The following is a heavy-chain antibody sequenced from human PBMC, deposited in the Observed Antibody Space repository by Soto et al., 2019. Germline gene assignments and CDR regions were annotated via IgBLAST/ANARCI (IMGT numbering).Heavy chain of an antibody. CDR2: ICPGDSGP. Sequence: GESLKISCKGSGYSFPSYCIGWVRQMPGKGLEWMGIICPGDSGPTYSPSFQGQVTISADKSMRTAYLQWCSLKASDTAMYYCVGSYYYGSGSYYEVRAFDIWGQGTTVTVSS. CDR3: VGSYYYGSGSYYEVRAFDI. V-gene: IGHV5-51*01. CDR1: GYSFPSYC. J-gene: IGHJ3*02. D-gene: IGHD3-10*01.